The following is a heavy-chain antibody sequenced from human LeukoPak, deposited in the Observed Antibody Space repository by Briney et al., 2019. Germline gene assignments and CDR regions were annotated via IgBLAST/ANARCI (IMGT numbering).Heavy chain of an antibody. V-gene: IGHV4-39*01. J-gene: IGHJ6*02. Sequence: PSETLSLTCTVFGGSIVSSTNYWAWVRQPPGKGLEWIGSIFYSGNTHYNPSLKSRVTMSVDTSKNEFSLKLTSVTAADTAVYYCTRPSSEFYNYGMGLWGHGTTVTVSS. CDR2: IFYSGNT. D-gene: IGHD3-10*01. CDR3: TRPSSEFYNYGMGL. CDR1: GGSIVSSTNY.